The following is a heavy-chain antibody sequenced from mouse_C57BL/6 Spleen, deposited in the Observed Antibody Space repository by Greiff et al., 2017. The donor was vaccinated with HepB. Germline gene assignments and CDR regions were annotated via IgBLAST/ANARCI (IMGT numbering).Heavy chain of an antibody. V-gene: IGHV1-7*01. J-gene: IGHJ3*01. CDR1: GYTFTSYW. CDR3: ARDGYSTWFAY. Sequence: VQLQQSGAELAKPGASVKLSCKASGYTFTSYWMHWVKQRPGQGLEWIGYINPSSGYTKYNQKFKDKATLTAYKSSSTAYMQLSSLTYEDSAVYYCARDGYSTWFAYWGQGTLVTVSA. CDR2: INPSSGYT. D-gene: IGHD2-3*01.